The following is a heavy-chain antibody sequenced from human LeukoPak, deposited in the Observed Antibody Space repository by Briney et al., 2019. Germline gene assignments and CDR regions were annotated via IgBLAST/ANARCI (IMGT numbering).Heavy chain of an antibody. J-gene: IGHJ4*02. D-gene: IGHD6-6*01. CDR2: ISSSSSYI. Sequence: PGGSLRLSCAASGFTFSSYSMNWVRQAPGKGLEWVSSISSSSSYIYYADSVKGRFTISRDNSKNTLYLQMNSLRAEDTAVYYCAKDRTGQLVLDYWGQGTLVTVSS. CDR3: AKDRTGQLVLDY. CDR1: GFTFSSYS. V-gene: IGHV3-21*01.